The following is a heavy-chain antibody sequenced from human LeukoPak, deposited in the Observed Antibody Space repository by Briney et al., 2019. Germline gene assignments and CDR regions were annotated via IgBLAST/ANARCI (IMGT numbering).Heavy chain of an antibody. CDR3: ARPYYYDSSGYYYDY. Sequence: QPGGSLRLSCAASGFTVSSNYMSWVRQAPGKGLEWVSVIYSGGSTYYADSVKGRFTISRDNSKNTLYLQMNSLRAEDTAVYYCARPYYYDSSGYYYDYWGQGTPVTVSS. CDR1: GFTVSSNY. J-gene: IGHJ4*02. V-gene: IGHV3-53*01. D-gene: IGHD3-22*01. CDR2: IYSGGST.